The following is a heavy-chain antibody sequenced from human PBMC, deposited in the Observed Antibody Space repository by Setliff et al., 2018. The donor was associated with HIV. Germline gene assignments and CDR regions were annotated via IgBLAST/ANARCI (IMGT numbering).Heavy chain of an antibody. J-gene: IGHJ4*02. CDR3: ASLPGYCRSTGCQGYFDY. CDR1: GGSLSSSGYS. CDR2: ISYSGST. D-gene: IGHD2-2*01. Sequence: KPSETLSLTCTVSGGSLSSSGYSWGWIRHPPGKGLEWIGNISYSGSTYYNPSLQSRVTISVATTKKEFSLKLSSVPASDTAVYYCASLPGYCRSTGCQGYFDYWGQGTLVTVSS. V-gene: IGHV4-39*01.